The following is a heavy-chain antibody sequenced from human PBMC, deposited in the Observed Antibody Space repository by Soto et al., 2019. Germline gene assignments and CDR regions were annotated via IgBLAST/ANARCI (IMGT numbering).Heavy chain of an antibody. V-gene: IGHV1-69*12. J-gene: IGHJ6*02. CDR2: IIPIFGTA. Sequence: QVQLVQSGAEVKKPGSSVKVSCKASGGTFSSYAISWVRQAPGQGLEWMGGIIPIFGTADYAQKFQGRVTITADESTRTAYMELSSLRSEDTALYYCASHSGSSPEGRYYDGMDVWGQGTTVTVSS. CDR3: ASHSGSSPEGRYYDGMDV. CDR1: GGTFSSYA. D-gene: IGHD1-26*01.